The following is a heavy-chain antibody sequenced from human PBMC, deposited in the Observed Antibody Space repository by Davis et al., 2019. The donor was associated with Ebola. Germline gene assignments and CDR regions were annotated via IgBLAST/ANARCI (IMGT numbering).Heavy chain of an antibody. CDR2: MNPNSGNT. CDR1: GYAFTSYD. D-gene: IGHD1-14*01. Sequence: AAPVKVSCKASGYAFTSYDINWVRQATGQGLEWMGWMNPNSGNTGYVERFQGRVTMSRNTSISTAYMELSSLRSEDTAVYYCARSGVRGYYNGMDVWGQGTTVTVSS. V-gene: IGHV1-8*01. J-gene: IGHJ6*02. CDR3: ARSGVRGYYNGMDV.